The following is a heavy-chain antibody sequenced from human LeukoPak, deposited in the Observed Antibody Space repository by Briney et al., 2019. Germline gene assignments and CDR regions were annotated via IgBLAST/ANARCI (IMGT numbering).Heavy chain of an antibody. J-gene: IGHJ3*02. CDR1: GFTFSSFW. V-gene: IGHV3-74*01. D-gene: IGHD6-19*01. Sequence: GRSLRLSCAASGFTFSSFWMHWVRQAPGKGLVWVSRIISAGTYTSYADSVKGRFTISRDNAKNTLYLQMNSLRVEDTAVYYCAREDVDIAVAASGAFDIWGQGTTVTVSS. CDR3: AREDVDIAVAASGAFDI. CDR2: IISAGTYT.